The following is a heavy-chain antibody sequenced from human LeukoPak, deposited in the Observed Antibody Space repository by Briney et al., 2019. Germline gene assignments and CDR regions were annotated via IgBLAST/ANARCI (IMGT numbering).Heavy chain of an antibody. V-gene: IGHV4-4*07. D-gene: IGHD3-10*01. CDR1: GVSMGKCE. J-gene: IGHJ5*02. CDR2: IYSSGRT. Sequence: WESLSLTGTRSGVSMGKCEGRGVRQPAGKRMEWLGRIYSSGRTNYNSSLKSRVAMSIDTSNNQFSLKLSSVTAADTAVYYCARDLPSYYFDSGNMFDPWGQGTLVTVSS. CDR3: ARDLPSYYFDSGNMFDP.